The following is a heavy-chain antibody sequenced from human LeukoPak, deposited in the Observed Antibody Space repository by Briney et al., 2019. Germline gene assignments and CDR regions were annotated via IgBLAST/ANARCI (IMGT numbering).Heavy chain of an antibody. CDR3: ARDGEPHCSSTSCFPDY. D-gene: IGHD2-2*01. CDR1: GFTFSSYE. V-gene: IGHV3-48*03. CDR2: ISTSGSTI. Sequence: GGSLRLSCAASGFTFSSYEMNWVRQAPGKGLDWVSYISTSGSTIYYADSVKGRFTISRDNAKNSLYLQMNSLRAEDTAVYYCARDGEPHCSSTSCFPDYWGQGTLVTVSS. J-gene: IGHJ4*02.